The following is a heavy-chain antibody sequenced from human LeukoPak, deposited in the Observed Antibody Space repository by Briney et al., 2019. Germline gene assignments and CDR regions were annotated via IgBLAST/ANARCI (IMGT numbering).Heavy chain of an antibody. CDR1: GFTFSSYS. V-gene: IGHV3-21*01. D-gene: IGHD2-21*02. J-gene: IGHJ4*02. CDR3: ARDARIAYCGGDCYSGFDY. Sequence: GGSLRLSCAASGFTFSSYSINWVRQAPGKGLEWVSSISSSSSYIYYAGSVKGRFTISRDNAKNSLYLQMNSLRAEDTAVYYCARDARIAYCGGDCYSGFDYWGQGTLVTVSS. CDR2: ISSSSSYI.